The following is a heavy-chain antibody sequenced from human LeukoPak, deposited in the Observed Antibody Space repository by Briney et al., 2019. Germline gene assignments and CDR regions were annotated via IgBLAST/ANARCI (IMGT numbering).Heavy chain of an antibody. J-gene: IGHJ4*02. CDR1: GFTFSSYG. Sequence: GGSLRLSCAASGFTFSSYGMHWVRQAPGKGLEWVAVIWYDGSNKCYADSVKGRFTISRDNSKNTLYLQMNSLRAEDTAVYYCARDWGMWIQLWSAPGYWGQGTLVTVSS. D-gene: IGHD5-18*01. CDR2: IWYDGSNK. CDR3: ARDWGMWIQLWSAPGY. V-gene: IGHV3-33*01.